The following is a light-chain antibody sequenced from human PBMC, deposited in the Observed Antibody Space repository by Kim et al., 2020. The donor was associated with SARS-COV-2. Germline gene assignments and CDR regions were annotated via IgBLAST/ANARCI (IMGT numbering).Light chain of an antibody. CDR2: GAS. J-gene: IGKJ1*01. V-gene: IGKV3-20*01. CDR3: QQYGNSPT. CDR1: QGFCASY. Sequence: LAPGERAPLSFRANQGFCASYLAWYQQKPGQAPSLPIYGASSRATGIPDRFSGSGSGTDFNLTISRLEPEDFEVYHCQQYGNSPTFGQGTKVDIK.